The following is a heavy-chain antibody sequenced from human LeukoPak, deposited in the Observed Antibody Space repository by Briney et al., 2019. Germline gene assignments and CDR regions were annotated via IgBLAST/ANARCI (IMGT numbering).Heavy chain of an antibody. Sequence: GGSLRLSCAASGFTFSSYEMNWVRQAPGKGLEWVSYISSSGSTIYYADSVKGRFTISRDNAKNSLYLQMNSLRPDDMGVYYCARGGGSYDFWGQGTLVTVSS. CDR3: ARGGGSYDF. CDR1: GFTFSSYE. J-gene: IGHJ4*02. D-gene: IGHD1-26*01. CDR2: ISSSGSTI. V-gene: IGHV3-48*03.